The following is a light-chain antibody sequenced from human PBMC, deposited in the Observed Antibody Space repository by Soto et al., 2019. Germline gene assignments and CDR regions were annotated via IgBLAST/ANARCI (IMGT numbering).Light chain of an antibody. V-gene: IGKV2-28*01. Sequence: DIVMTQSPLSLPVTPGEPASISCRSSQSLLHNNVYNYLDWYLQKPGQSPQLLIYLGSNRASGVPDRFSGSGSGTDFTLKISRVEAEDVGVYYCMQALQTPMYTFGQGTKLEIK. CDR2: LGS. CDR3: MQALQTPMYT. CDR1: QSLLHNNVYNY. J-gene: IGKJ2*01.